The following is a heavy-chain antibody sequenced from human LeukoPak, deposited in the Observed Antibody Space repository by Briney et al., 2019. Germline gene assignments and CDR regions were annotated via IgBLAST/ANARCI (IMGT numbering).Heavy chain of an antibody. Sequence: GGSLRLSCAASGFTFSNYSMNWVRQAPGKGLEWVSYVIRSSSTIYYADSVKGRFTISRDNSKNTVYLQMNSLRAEDTAVYYCARGKGSGWSVGDSWGQGTLLTVSS. J-gene: IGHJ5*01. CDR3: ARGKGSGWSVGDS. D-gene: IGHD6-19*01. CDR2: VIRSSSTI. V-gene: IGHV3-48*01. CDR1: GFTFSNYS.